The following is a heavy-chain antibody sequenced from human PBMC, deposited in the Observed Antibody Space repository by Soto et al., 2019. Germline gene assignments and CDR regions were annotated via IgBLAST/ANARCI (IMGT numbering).Heavy chain of an antibody. J-gene: IGHJ4*02. Sequence: GGSLRLSCATSGFTFSSYEMNWVRQAPGKGLEWVSYISSSGKTIHYADSVKGRFTISRDNAKNSLYLQMNSLRAEDTAVYYWARDMGYYNSSGYQDYWGQGKLVTVSS. CDR3: ARDMGYYNSSGYQDY. CDR1: GFTFSSYE. D-gene: IGHD3-22*01. CDR2: ISSSGKTI. V-gene: IGHV3-48*03.